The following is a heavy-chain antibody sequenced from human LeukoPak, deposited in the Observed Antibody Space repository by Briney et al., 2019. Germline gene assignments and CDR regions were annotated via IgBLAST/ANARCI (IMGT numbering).Heavy chain of an antibody. CDR2: IISILGIA. CDR3: ARDSLAGVAAPFDY. Sequence: GASVQVSCKASGGTFSSYTISWVRQAPGQGLEWMGRIISILGIANYAQKFQGRVTITADKSTSTAYMELSSLRSEDTAVYYCARDSLAGVAAPFDYWGQGTLVTVSS. V-gene: IGHV1-69*04. CDR1: GGTFSSYT. J-gene: IGHJ4*02. D-gene: IGHD6-13*01.